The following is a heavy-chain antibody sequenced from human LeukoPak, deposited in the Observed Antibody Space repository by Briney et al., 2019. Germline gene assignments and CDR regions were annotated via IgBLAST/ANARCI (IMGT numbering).Heavy chain of an antibody. CDR1: GGTFSSYA. CDR2: IIPIFGTA. J-gene: IGHJ4*02. Sequence: SVKVSCKASGGTFSSYAISWVRQAPGQGLEWMGGIIPIFGTANYAQKFQGRVTITADESTSTAYMELSSLRSEDTAVYYCARDSPGVSSSWYYFDYWGQGTLVTVSS. CDR3: ARDSPGVSSSWYYFDY. V-gene: IGHV1-69*13. D-gene: IGHD6-13*01.